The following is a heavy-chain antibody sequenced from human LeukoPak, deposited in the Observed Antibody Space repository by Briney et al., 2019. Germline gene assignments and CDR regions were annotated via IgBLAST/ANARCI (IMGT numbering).Heavy chain of an antibody. CDR2: IIPIFGTA. V-gene: IGHV1-69*01. Sequence: ASVKVSCKASGGTFSSYAISWVRQAPGQGLEWMGGIIPIFGTANYAQKFQGRVTITADESTSTAYMELSSLGSEDTAVYYCARTYDFWSGGWFDPWGQGTLVTVSS. D-gene: IGHD3-3*01. CDR3: ARTYDFWSGGWFDP. J-gene: IGHJ5*02. CDR1: GGTFSSYA.